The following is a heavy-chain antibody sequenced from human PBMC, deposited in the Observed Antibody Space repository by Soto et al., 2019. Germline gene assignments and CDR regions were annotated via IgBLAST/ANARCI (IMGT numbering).Heavy chain of an antibody. V-gene: IGHV1-69*13. CDR2: IIPIFGTA. CDR1: GGTFSSYA. Sequence: SVKVSCKASGGTFSSYAISWVRQAPGQGLEWMGGIIPIFGTANYAQKVQGRVTITADESTSTAYMELSSLRSEDTAVYYCAIEWVRYYYGMDVWGQGTTVTVSS. CDR3: AIEWVRYYYGMDV. D-gene: IGHD1-26*01. J-gene: IGHJ6*02.